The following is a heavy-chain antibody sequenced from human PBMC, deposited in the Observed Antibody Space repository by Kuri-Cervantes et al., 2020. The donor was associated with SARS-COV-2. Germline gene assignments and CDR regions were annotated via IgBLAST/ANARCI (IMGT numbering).Heavy chain of an antibody. V-gene: IGHV3-23*01. CDR2: ISGSGGST. Sequence: ETLSLTCAASGFTVSSNYMSWVRQAPGKGLEWVSAISGSGGSTYYADSVKGRFTISRDNSKNTLYLQMNSLRAGDTAVYYCARVRRLHYDYWGQGTLVTVSS. CDR1: GFTVSSNY. D-gene: IGHD6-25*01. J-gene: IGHJ4*02. CDR3: ARVRRLHYDY.